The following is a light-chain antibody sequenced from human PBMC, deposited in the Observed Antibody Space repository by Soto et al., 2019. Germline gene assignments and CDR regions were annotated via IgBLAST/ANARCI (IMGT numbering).Light chain of an antibody. V-gene: IGKV3-15*01. J-gene: IGKJ5*01. Sequence: EIVMTQSPATLSLSPGERATLSCRASQSVSSILAWYQRKRGQAPRLLIYGASTRATGTPARISGSGSGTEFTLTIRSLKSEDSAVYYCQQRSNRITFGQGTRLEIK. CDR1: QSVSSI. CDR3: QQRSNRIT. CDR2: GAS.